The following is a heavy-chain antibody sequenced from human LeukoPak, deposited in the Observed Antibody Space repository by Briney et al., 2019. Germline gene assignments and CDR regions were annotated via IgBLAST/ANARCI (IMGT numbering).Heavy chain of an antibody. D-gene: IGHD3-9*01. CDR3: ARAADILTGYPFDY. CDR1: GGTLSSYA. CDR2: IIPILGIA. Sequence: SVKVSCKASGGTLSSYAISWARQAPGQGLEWMGRIIPILGIANYAQKFQGRVTITADKSTSTAYMELSSLRSEDTAVYYCARAADILTGYPFDYWGQGTLVTVSS. V-gene: IGHV1-69*04. J-gene: IGHJ4*02.